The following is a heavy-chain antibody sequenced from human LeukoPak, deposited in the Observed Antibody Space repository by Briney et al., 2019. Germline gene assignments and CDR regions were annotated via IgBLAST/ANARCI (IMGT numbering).Heavy chain of an antibody. Sequence: PGGSLRLSCAASGFTFSNAWMSWVRQAPGKGLEWVGRIKSKTDGGTTDYAAPVKGRFTISRDDSKNTLYLQMNSLKTEDTAVYYCTTELDITMIVPFDYWGQGTLVTVSS. J-gene: IGHJ4*02. CDR3: TTELDITMIVPFDY. D-gene: IGHD3-22*01. CDR1: GFTFSNAW. CDR2: IKSKTDGGTT. V-gene: IGHV3-15*01.